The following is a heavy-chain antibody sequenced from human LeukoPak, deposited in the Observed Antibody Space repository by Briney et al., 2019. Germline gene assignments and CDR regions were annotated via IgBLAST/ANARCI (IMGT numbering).Heavy chain of an antibody. D-gene: IGHD2-21*02. Sequence: GRSLRLSCAASGFTFNSYAMHWVRQAPGKGLEWVAVISYDGSNKNYADSVKGRFTISRDNSKSTLYLQMNSLSAEDTAVYYRARSVVTATPHYFQHWGQGTLVTVSS. J-gene: IGHJ1*01. CDR1: GFTFNSYA. V-gene: IGHV3-30*04. CDR2: ISYDGSNK. CDR3: ARSVVTATPHYFQH.